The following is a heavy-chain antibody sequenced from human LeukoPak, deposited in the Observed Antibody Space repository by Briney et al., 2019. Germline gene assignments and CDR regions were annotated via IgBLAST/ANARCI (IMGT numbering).Heavy chain of an antibody. CDR3: ARHLYSGWYPSTVDY. D-gene: IGHD6-19*01. CDR2: IYYSGST. CDR1: GGSISSSSYY. Sequence: PSETLSLTCTVSGGSISSSSYYWGWIRQPPGKGLEWIGSIYYSGSTYYNPSLKSRVTISVDTSKNQFSLKLSSVTAADTAVYYCARHLYSGWYPSTVDYWGQGTLVTVSS. V-gene: IGHV4-39*01. J-gene: IGHJ4*02.